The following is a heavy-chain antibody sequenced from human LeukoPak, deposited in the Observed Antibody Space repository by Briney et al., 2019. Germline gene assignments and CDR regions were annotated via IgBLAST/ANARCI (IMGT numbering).Heavy chain of an antibody. CDR2: IIPIFGTA. J-gene: IGHJ3*02. CDR1: GGTFSSYA. D-gene: IGHD3-10*01. V-gene: IGHV1-69*05. Sequence: ASVKVSCKASGGTFSSYAISWVRQAPGQGLEWMGGIIPIFGTANYAQKFQGRVTMTRDTSTSTVYMELSSLRSEDTAVYYCAREKSGRAAFDIWGQGTMVTVSS. CDR3: AREKSGRAAFDI.